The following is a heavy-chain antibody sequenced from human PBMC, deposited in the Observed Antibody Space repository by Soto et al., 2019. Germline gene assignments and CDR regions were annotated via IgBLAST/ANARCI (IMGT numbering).Heavy chain of an antibody. CDR3: AKDLWDYYDSSGYYPTGNWFDP. CDR2: ISGSGGST. Sequence: GGSLRLSCAASGFTFSSYAMSWVRQAPGKGLEWVSAISGSGGSTYYADSVKGRFTISRDNSKNTLYLQMNSLTAEDTAVYYCAKDLWDYYDSSGYYPTGNWFDPWGQGTLVTVSS. V-gene: IGHV3-23*01. J-gene: IGHJ5*02. CDR1: GFTFSSYA. D-gene: IGHD3-22*01.